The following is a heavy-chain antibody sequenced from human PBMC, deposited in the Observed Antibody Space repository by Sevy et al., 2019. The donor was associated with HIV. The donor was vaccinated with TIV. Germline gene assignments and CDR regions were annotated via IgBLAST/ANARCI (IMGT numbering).Heavy chain of an antibody. J-gene: IGHJ4*02. CDR3: ARDGGWYNYAPSYY. D-gene: IGHD1-1*01. Sequence: GGSLRLSCAASGFSFSSHGMHWVRQAPGKGLEWQAVISYDGNKRYYADSVKGRFTISRDNSKNTLYLQMNSLRAEDTAVYYCARDGGWYNYAPSYYWGQGTLVTVSS. CDR2: ISYDGNKR. V-gene: IGHV3-30*03. CDR1: GFSFSSHG.